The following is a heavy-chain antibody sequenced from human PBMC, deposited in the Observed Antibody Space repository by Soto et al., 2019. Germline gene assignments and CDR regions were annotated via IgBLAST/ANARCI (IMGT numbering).Heavy chain of an antibody. D-gene: IGHD3-22*01. CDR1: GASISSSSYY. CDR2: VYYGGST. V-gene: IGHV4-39*01. J-gene: IGHJ6*02. Sequence: SETLSLTCTVSGASISSSSYYWGWIRQHPGKGLEWIGNVYYGGSTYYNSSLKSRVTISVETSKSQFSLKLSSVTAADTAVYYCAGGDYYHSSGYCFYYYTMDVWGQGTTVTVSS. CDR3: AGGDYYHSSGYCFYYYTMDV.